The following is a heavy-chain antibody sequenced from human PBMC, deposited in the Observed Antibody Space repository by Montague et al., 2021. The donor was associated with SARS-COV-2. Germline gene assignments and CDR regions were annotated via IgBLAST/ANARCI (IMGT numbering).Heavy chain of an antibody. V-gene: IGHV2-70*11. CDR1: GFSLGTSGMC. CDR3: ARGPSDTYYYNGMDV. CDR2: IDWDGDK. J-gene: IGHJ6*02. Sequence: PALVKPTQTLTLTCTFSGFSLGTSGMCMTWIRQPPGKALEWLARIDWDGDKYYNTSLKSRLTISKDTSKNLVVLTMTNMDHVDTATYYCARGPSDTYYYNGMDVWGRGTTVTVSS.